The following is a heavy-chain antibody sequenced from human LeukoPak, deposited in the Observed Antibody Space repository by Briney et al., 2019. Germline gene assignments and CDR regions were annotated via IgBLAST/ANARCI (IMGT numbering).Heavy chain of an antibody. CDR1: GFTFSSYA. V-gene: IGHV3-23*01. J-gene: IGHJ4*02. D-gene: IGHD3-22*01. Sequence: GGSLRLSCAASGFTFSSYAMSWVRQAPGKGLEWVSAISGSGGSTYYADSVKGRFTISRDNAKNSLYLQMHSLRAEDTAVYYCARRGYYDSSGYDYWGQGTLVTVSS. CDR3: ARRGYYDSSGYDY. CDR2: ISGSGGST.